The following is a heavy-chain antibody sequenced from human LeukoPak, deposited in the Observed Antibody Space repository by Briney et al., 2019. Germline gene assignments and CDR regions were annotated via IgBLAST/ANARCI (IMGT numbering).Heavy chain of an antibody. CDR1: GFTFTNTW. J-gene: IGHJ4*02. Sequence: GESLRLSCEPSGFTFTNTWMSWVSQPPGKGMEWVGRIKSKNHGGTTDYAARVKGRFSISRDESKVTLYLQMISLETKDTAVYYFTTSTSPGIDYWGQGTLVTVSS. CDR3: TTSTSPGIDY. D-gene: IGHD2/OR15-2a*01. V-gene: IGHV3-15*01. CDR2: IKSKNHGGTT.